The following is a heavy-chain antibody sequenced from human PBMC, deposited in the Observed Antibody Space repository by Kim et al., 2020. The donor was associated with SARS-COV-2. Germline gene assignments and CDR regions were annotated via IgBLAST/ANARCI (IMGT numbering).Heavy chain of an antibody. D-gene: IGHD6-6*01. Sequence: NYNPSLKSRVTISVDKSKNQFSLRLSSVTAADTAVYYCASPIAVRWVFDYWGQGTLVTVSS. J-gene: IGHJ4*02. V-gene: IGHV4-4*02. CDR3: ASPIAVRWVFDY.